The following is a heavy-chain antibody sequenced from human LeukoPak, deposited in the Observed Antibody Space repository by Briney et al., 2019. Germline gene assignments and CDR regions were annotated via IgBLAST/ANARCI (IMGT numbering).Heavy chain of an antibody. V-gene: IGHV3-21*01. CDR3: ARDPGPAADY. CDR2: ISSSSYI. D-gene: IGHD2-2*01. CDR1: GFTFSSYS. Sequence: GGSLRLSCAASGFTFSSYSMNWARQAPGKGLEWVSSISSSSYIYYADSVKGRFTISRDNAKNSLYLQMNSLRAEDTAVYYCARDPGPAADYWGQGTLVTVSS. J-gene: IGHJ4*02.